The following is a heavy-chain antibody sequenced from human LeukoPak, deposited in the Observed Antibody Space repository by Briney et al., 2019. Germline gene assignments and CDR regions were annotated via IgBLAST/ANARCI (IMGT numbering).Heavy chain of an antibody. CDR2: ISGSGGNT. CDR3: ARARNGTLKY. CDR1: GFTFSSYA. Sequence: PGGSLRLSCAASGFTFSSYAISWVRQAPGKGLEWVSAISGSGGNTYYADSVKGRFTISRDNSKNTLYLQMNSLRAEDTAVYYCARARNGTLKYWGQGTLVTVCS. J-gene: IGHJ4*02. D-gene: IGHD1-26*01. V-gene: IGHV3-23*01.